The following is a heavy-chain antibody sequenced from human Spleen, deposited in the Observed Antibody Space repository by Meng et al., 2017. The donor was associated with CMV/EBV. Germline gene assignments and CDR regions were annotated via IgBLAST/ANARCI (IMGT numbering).Heavy chain of an antibody. CDR3: AKDRNDFWSGLSGGIDY. J-gene: IGHJ4*02. V-gene: IGHV3-21*01. Sequence: GGSLRLSCAASGFTFRKYTMNWVRRAPGKGLEWVSSISSSGGAIQYSDSVKGRFTISRDNAKNSVYLLMSSLRAEDTAFYYCAKDRNDFWSGLSGGIDYWGQGTLVTVSS. CDR2: ISSSGGAI. CDR1: GFTFRKYT. D-gene: IGHD3-3*01.